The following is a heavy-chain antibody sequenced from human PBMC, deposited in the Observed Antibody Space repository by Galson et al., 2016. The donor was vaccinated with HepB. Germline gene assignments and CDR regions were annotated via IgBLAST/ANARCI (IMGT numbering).Heavy chain of an antibody. CDR1: GFTFNSFG. CDR3: AREAPIAAPGADDC. D-gene: IGHD6-13*01. Sequence: LRLSCAASGFTFNSFGMHWVRQAPGKGLEWVAVIWYDGSNKYYGDSVKGRFTISRDNSKNTLYLQMNSLRAEDTAIYYCAREAPIAAPGADDCWGQGTQVTVSS. V-gene: IGHV3-33*01. J-gene: IGHJ4*02. CDR2: IWYDGSNK.